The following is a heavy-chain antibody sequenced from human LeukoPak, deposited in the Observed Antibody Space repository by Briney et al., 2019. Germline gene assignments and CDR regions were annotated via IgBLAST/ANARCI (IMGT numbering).Heavy chain of an antibody. D-gene: IGHD6-13*01. CDR3: ARGGPIAAAPKSFDY. J-gene: IGHJ4*02. CDR1: GGSFSGYY. CDR2: INHSGST. V-gene: IGHV4-34*01. Sequence: PSETLSLTCAVYGGSFSGYYWSWIRQPLGKGLEWIGEINHSGSTNYNPSLKSRVTISVDTSKNQFSLKLSSVTAADTAVYYCARGGPIAAAPKSFDYWGQGTLVTVSS.